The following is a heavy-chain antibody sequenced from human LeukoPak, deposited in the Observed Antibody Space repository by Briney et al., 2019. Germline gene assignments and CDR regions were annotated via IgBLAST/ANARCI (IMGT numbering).Heavy chain of an antibody. CDR1: GFTFRSYA. D-gene: IGHD1-14*01. V-gene: IGHV3-23*01. CDR3: ARNAYGPNPYYYYGMDV. J-gene: IGHJ6*02. Sequence: GGSLRLSCAVSGFTFRSYAMSWVRQAPGKGLEWVSALSGSGDSTYYADSVKGRLTISRDNSKNSLYLQMNSLRAEDTAVYYCARNAYGPNPYYYYGMDVWGQGTTVTVSS. CDR2: LSGSGDST.